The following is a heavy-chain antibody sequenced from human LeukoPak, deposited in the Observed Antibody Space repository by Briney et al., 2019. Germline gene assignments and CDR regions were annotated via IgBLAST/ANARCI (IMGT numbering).Heavy chain of an antibody. CDR3: ARGVNFRPNLFGVVIIPVSGFGY. CDR1: GFTFSNYA. J-gene: IGHJ4*02. Sequence: GGSLRLSCAASGFTFSNYAMTWVRRAPGKGLELVSVISASGRNRDYAGSVKGRFTITRDNAENTLSLLMNSLRAEDTAIYYCARGVNFRPNLFGVVIIPVSGFGYWGQGTLVTVSS. V-gene: IGHV3-23*01. D-gene: IGHD3-3*01. CDR2: ISASGRNR.